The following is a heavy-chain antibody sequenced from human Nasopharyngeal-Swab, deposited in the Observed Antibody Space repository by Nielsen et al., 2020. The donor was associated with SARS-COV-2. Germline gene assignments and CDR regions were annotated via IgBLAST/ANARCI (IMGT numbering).Heavy chain of an antibody. D-gene: IGHD1-26*01. CDR1: GFTFSSYG. J-gene: IGHJ4*02. Sequence: GGSLRLSCAASGFTFSSYGMHWVRQAPGKGLEWVTVISYDGSNKYYADSVKGRFTISRDNSKNTLYLQMNSLRAEDTAVYYCARDGIVGATDLDYWGQGTLVTVSS. CDR3: ARDGIVGATDLDY. V-gene: IGHV3-30*03. CDR2: ISYDGSNK.